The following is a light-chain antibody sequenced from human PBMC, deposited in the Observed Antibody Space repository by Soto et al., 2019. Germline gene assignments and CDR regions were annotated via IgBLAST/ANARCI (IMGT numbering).Light chain of an antibody. CDR2: EVS. V-gene: IGLV2-23*02. CDR3: CSYADVSSYV. CDR1: SSNVGTYNL. J-gene: IGLJ1*01. Sequence: QSVLTQPASVSGSPGQSITISCTGTSSNVGTYNLVSWYQQHPGEAPKLLIYEVSERPSGVSIRFTASKSGNTASLTISGLQAEDEADYYCCSYADVSSYVFGTGTMLTVL.